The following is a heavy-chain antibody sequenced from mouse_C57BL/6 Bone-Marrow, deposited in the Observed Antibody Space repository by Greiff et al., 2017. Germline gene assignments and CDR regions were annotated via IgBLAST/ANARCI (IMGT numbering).Heavy chain of an antibody. CDR3: ASYYGNYYDPYWYFDV. CDR1: GYAFSSSW. V-gene: IGHV1-82*01. CDR2: IYPGDGDT. D-gene: IGHD2-1*01. Sequence: QVQLQQSGPELVKPGASVKISCTASGYAFSSSWMNWVKQRPGKGLEWIGRIYPGDGDTNYNGKFKGKATLTADKSSSTAYMRLSSLTSEDSAVYFCASYYGNYYDPYWYFDVWGTGTTVTVSS. J-gene: IGHJ1*03.